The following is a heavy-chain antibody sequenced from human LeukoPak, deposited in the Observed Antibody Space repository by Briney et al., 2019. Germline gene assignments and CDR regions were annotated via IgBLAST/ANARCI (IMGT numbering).Heavy chain of an antibody. J-gene: IGHJ4*02. Sequence: TGGSLRLSCAASGFTFSSYGMHWVRQAPGKGLEWVAFIRYDGSNKYYADSVKGRFTISRDNSKNTLYLQMNSLRAEDTAVYYCAKDIRAAAGNYFDYWGQGTLVTVSS. CDR2: IRYDGSNK. V-gene: IGHV3-30*02. D-gene: IGHD6-13*01. CDR1: GFTFSSYG. CDR3: AKDIRAAAGNYFDY.